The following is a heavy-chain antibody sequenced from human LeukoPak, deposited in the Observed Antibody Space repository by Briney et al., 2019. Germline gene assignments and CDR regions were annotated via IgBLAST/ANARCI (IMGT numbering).Heavy chain of an antibody. D-gene: IGHD6-19*01. V-gene: IGHV3-21*01. Sequence: GGSLRLSCEASGFTFSTFAMIWVRQPPGKGLEWVSSIFPSGGEIHYADSVRGRFTISRDNAKNSLYLQMDSLRAEDTAVYYCAREVENSSGWYSHFDYWGQGTLVTVSS. CDR2: IFPSGGEI. CDR3: AREVENSSGWYSHFDY. J-gene: IGHJ4*02. CDR1: GFTFSTFA.